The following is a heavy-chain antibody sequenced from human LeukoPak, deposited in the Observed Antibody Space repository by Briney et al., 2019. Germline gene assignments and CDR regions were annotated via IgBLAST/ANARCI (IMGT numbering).Heavy chain of an antibody. J-gene: IGHJ4*02. V-gene: IGHV1-18*01. Sequence: ASVKVSCKTSGYTFTIYGVSWVRQAPGRGLQWLGWISPRNGNTAYAQDLQGRVTMTTDTSTTTAYLELRSLRSDDTAIYYCARDLNYVTLGYNILADVGYYFDYWGQGSLVTVSS. CDR2: ISPRNGNT. D-gene: IGHD3-9*01. CDR1: GYTFTIYG. CDR3: ARDLNYVTLGYNILADVGYYFDY.